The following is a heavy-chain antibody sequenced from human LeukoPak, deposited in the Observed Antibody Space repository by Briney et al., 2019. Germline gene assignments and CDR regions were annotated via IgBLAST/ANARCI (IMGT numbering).Heavy chain of an antibody. CDR1: GFTFSSYG. V-gene: IGHV3-30*18. Sequence: GGSLRLSCAASGFTFSSYGMHWVRQAPGKGLEWVAVISYDGSNKYYADSVKGRFTISRDNSKNTLYLQMNSLRAEDTAVYYCAKSGLPDIVVVVAATRGGWFDPWGQGTLVTVSS. CDR3: AKSGLPDIVVVVAATRGGWFDP. D-gene: IGHD2-15*01. J-gene: IGHJ5*02. CDR2: ISYDGSNK.